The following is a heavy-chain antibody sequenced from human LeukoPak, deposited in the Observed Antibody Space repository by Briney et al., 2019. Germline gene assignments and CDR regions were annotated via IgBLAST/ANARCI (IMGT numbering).Heavy chain of an antibody. Sequence: ASVKVSCKTSGYTFSSYGISWVRQAPGQGLEWMGWISAYNANTNYAQKLQDRLTMTTDTSTSTAYMELRSLRSDDTAVYYCAIEYLGGSQEGDAFDIWGQGTIVTVSS. D-gene: IGHD1-26*01. CDR1: GYTFSSYG. CDR3: AIEYLGGSQEGDAFDI. J-gene: IGHJ3*02. CDR2: ISAYNANT. V-gene: IGHV1-18*01.